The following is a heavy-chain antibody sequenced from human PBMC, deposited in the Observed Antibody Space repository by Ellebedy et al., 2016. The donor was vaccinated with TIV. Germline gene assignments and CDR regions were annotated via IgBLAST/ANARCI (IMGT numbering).Heavy chain of an antibody. Sequence: MPSETLSLTCTVSGGSISSSSYYWGWIRQPPGKGLEWIGSIYYSGSTYYNPSLKSRVTISVDTSKNQFSLKLSSVTAAYTAVYYCARHVGDSSGYYPTYFDYWGQGTLVTVSS. J-gene: IGHJ4*02. D-gene: IGHD3-22*01. CDR1: GGSISSSSYY. V-gene: IGHV4-39*01. CDR3: ARHVGDSSGYYPTYFDY. CDR2: IYYSGST.